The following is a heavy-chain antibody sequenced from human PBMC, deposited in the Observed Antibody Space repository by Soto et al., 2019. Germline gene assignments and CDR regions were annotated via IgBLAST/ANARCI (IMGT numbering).Heavy chain of an antibody. J-gene: IGHJ6*02. CDR1: GCSVRIGSYY. CDR3: ARVTGGTGTTGWSYYYYYGMDV. V-gene: IGHV4-61*01. D-gene: IGHD1-7*01. Sequence: SDTLSLTCTVSGCSVRIGSYYWSWIRQPPGKGLEWIGYIYYSGSTNYNPSLKSRVTISVDTSKNQFSLKLSSVTAADTAVYYCARVTGGTGTTGWSYYYYYGMDVWGQGTTVTVSS. CDR2: IYYSGST.